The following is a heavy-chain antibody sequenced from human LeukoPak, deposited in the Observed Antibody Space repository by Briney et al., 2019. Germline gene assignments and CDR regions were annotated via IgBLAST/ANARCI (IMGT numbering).Heavy chain of an antibody. CDR3: ARVGPSRDGYNLIGLGYYYYYYMDV. Sequence: PGGSLRLSCAASGFTFSDYYMSWIRQAPGKGLEWISYISSSGSTIYYADSVKGRFTISRDNAKNSLYLQMNSLRAEDTAVYYCARVGPSRDGYNLIGLGYYYYYYMDVWGKGTTVTVSS. CDR1: GFTFSDYY. CDR2: ISSSGSTI. J-gene: IGHJ6*03. D-gene: IGHD5-24*01. V-gene: IGHV3-11*04.